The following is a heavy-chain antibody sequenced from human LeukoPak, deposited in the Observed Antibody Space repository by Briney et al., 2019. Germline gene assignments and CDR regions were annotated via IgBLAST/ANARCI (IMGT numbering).Heavy chain of an antibody. D-gene: IGHD6-13*01. Sequence: SETLSLTCTVSGYSISSGYYWGWIRQPPGKGLEWIGSIYHSGSTYYNPSHKSRVTISVDTSKNQFSLKLSSVTAADTAVYYCAKDVVEFSSSWGNDYWGQGTLVTVSS. CDR1: GYSISSGYY. CDR2: IYHSGST. J-gene: IGHJ4*02. CDR3: AKDVVEFSSSWGNDY. V-gene: IGHV4-38-2*02.